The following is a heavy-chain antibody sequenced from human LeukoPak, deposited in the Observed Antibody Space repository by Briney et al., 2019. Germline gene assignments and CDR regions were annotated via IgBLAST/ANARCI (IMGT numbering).Heavy chain of an antibody. Sequence: GGSLRLSCAASGFTFSSYGMHWVRQAPNRGLEWVAVISYDGSNKYYADSVKGRFTISRDKSKNTLYLHMNSLRAEDTAVYYCAKDCIVYYYYYMDVWGKGTTVTVSS. CDR1: GFTFSSYG. D-gene: IGHD3-16*02. J-gene: IGHJ6*03. CDR3: AKDCIVYYYYYMDV. CDR2: ISYDGSNK. V-gene: IGHV3-30*18.